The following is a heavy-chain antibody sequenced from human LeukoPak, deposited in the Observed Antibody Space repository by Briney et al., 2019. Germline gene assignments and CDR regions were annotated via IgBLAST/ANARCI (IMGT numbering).Heavy chain of an antibody. CDR1: GFSFTNYW. V-gene: IGHV5-10-1*01. D-gene: IGHD4-17*01. CDR3: ARIKTTVTK. CDR2: IDPSDSYT. J-gene: IGHJ4*02. Sequence: GESLKISCKGSGFSFTNYWISWVRQMPGKGLEWMGRIDPSDSYTQYSPSFQGHVTISADMSIGTVYLQWSSLKASDTAIYYCARIKTTVTKWGQGTLVTVSS.